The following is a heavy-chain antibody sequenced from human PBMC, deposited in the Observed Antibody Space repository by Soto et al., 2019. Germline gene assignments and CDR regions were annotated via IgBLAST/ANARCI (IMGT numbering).Heavy chain of an antibody. V-gene: IGHV3-72*01. D-gene: IGHD3-16*01. CDR2: TKDKFYSLAT. J-gene: IGHJ4*02. Sequence: DVQLVESGGGLVQPGGSLRLSCATSGFTFSDHFVDWVRQAPGKGLEWIGRTKDKFYSLATQYGASVEGRFTISRDESANSVYLQIDGLKSEDTAVYYCSLFRGVMGYWGQGTLVTVSS. CDR3: SLFRGVMGY. CDR1: GFTFSDHF.